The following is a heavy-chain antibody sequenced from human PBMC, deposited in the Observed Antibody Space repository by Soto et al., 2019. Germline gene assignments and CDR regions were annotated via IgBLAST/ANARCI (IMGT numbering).Heavy chain of an antibody. J-gene: IGHJ3*02. V-gene: IGHV4-4*02. D-gene: IGHD3-16*02. CDR2: IYHSGST. CDR1: GGSISSSNW. CDR3: ARGRMITFGGVIRKAFDI. Sequence: SETLSLNCAVSGGSISSSNWWSWVRQPPGKGLEWIGEIYHSGSTNYNPSLKSRVTISVDKSKNQFSLKLSSVTAADTAVYYCARGRMITFGGVIRKAFDIWGQGTMVTVSS.